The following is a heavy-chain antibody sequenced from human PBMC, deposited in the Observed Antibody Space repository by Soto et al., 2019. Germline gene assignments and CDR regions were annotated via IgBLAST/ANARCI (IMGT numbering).Heavy chain of an antibody. Sequence: ASVKVSCKVSGYSLTDESIHWVRQSPGKGLEWMAGFDPIDSERMYAQKFQGRVTMTEDTATDTAYMELSSLTSEDTAVYYCAGSVGGYCSGTSCPFDYWGEGTLVTVSS. CDR3: AGSVGGYCSGTSCPFDY. V-gene: IGHV1-24*01. J-gene: IGHJ4*02. CDR2: FDPIDSER. D-gene: IGHD2-2*01. CDR1: GYSLTDES.